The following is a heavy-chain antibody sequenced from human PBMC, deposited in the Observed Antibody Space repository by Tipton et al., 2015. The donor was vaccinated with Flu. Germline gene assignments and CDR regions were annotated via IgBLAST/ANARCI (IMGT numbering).Heavy chain of an antibody. Sequence: LSCTVSGYSISSGYYWGWIRQPPGKGLEWIGSIYHSGSTYYNPSLKSRVTISVDTSKNQFSLKLSSVTAADTAVYYCARAPSGYYFYAFDIWGQGTMVTVSS. V-gene: IGHV4-38-2*02. J-gene: IGHJ3*02. CDR1: GYSISSGYY. CDR3: ARAPSGYYFYAFDI. D-gene: IGHD3-22*01. CDR2: IYHSGST.